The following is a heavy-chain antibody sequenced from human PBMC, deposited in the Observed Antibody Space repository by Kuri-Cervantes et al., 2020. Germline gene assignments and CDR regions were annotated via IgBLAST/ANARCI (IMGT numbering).Heavy chain of an antibody. CDR2: INRSGST. V-gene: IGHV4-34*01. CDR3: ARDYSRSWSRAPFDY. D-gene: IGHD6-13*01. J-gene: IGHJ4*02. Sequence: SQTLSLTCAVYGGSFSGYYWSWIRQPPGKGLEWIGEINRSGSTNYNPSLKSRVTISVDTSKNQFSLKLSSVTAADTAVYYCARDYSRSWSRAPFDYWGQGTLVTVSS. CDR1: GGSFSGYY.